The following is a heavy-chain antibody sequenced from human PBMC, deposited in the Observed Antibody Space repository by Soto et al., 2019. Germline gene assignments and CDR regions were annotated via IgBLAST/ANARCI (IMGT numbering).Heavy chain of an antibody. J-gene: IGHJ4*02. CDR3: AKVSYYYDSSGYPGY. V-gene: IGHV3-23*01. Sequence: GGSLRLSCAASGFTFSSYAMSWVRQAPGKGLEWVSAISGSGGSTYHADSVKGRFTISRDNSKNTLYLQMNSLRAEDTAVYYCAKVSYYYDSSGYPGYWGQGTLVTVSS. CDR2: ISGSGGST. CDR1: GFTFSSYA. D-gene: IGHD3-22*01.